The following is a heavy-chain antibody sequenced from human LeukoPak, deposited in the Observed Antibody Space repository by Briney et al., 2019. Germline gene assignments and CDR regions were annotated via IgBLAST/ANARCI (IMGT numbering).Heavy chain of an antibody. CDR3: ARKKTQGYCSGGSCYRSAGSFDY. CDR1: GGSFSGYY. D-gene: IGHD2-15*01. Sequence: PSETLSLTCAVYGGSFSGYYWSWIRQPPGKGLEWIGEINHSGSTNYNPSLKSRVTISVDTSKNQFSLKLSSVTAADTAVYYCARKKTQGYCSGGSCYRSAGSFDYWGQGTLVTVSS. CDR2: INHSGST. V-gene: IGHV4-34*01. J-gene: IGHJ4*02.